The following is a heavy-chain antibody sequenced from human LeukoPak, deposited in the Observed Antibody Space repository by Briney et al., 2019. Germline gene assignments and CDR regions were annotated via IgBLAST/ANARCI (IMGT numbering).Heavy chain of an antibody. CDR2: ISDIGSI. J-gene: IGHJ4*02. CDR1: GGSISSYY. D-gene: IGHD2/OR15-2a*01. CDR3: AGHHPRNTVDF. Sequence: SETLSLTCTVSGGSISSYYWSWIRQPPGKGLKWIAYISDIGSINYNPSLKSRVTISLDTSKNQFSLKLSSVTAADTAVYYCAGHHPRNTVDFWGQGTLVTVSS. V-gene: IGHV4-59*08.